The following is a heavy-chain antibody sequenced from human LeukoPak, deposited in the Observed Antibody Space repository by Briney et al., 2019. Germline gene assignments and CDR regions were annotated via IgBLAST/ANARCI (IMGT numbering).Heavy chain of an antibody. D-gene: IGHD3-3*01. CDR1: GGTFSSYP. V-gene: IGHV1-69*13. CDR2: IIPYFGTP. CDR3: GRGRFLEWLLSGAFDI. Sequence: SVKVTCKASGGTFSSYPISWVRQAPAQGLEWMGGIIPYFGTPNYAQKFQGRVTITADESTKPAYMAQSSPRCEDTALYYRGRGRFLEWLLSGAFDIWGQGTMVTVSS. J-gene: IGHJ3*02.